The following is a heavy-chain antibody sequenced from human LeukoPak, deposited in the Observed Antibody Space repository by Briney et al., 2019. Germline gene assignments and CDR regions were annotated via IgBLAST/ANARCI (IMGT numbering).Heavy chain of an antibody. Sequence: ASVKVSCKASGYPFINYGFHWVRQAPGQGLEWMGWISAYNGNTNYARNFQDRVTLTTDKPTSTTYMELRSLRPDDTAVYYCARGGGFLRVLTWFDPWGQGSLVTVSS. D-gene: IGHD4/OR15-4a*01. CDR1: GYPFINYG. V-gene: IGHV1-18*01. J-gene: IGHJ5*02. CDR3: ARGGGFLRVLTWFDP. CDR2: ISAYNGNT.